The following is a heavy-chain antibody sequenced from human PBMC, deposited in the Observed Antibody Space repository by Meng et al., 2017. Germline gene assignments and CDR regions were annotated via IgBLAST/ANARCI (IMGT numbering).Heavy chain of an antibody. V-gene: IGHV1-24*01. CDR2: FDPEDGET. CDR1: GYTLTELS. J-gene: IGHJ3*02. Sequence: ASVKVSCKVSGYTLTELSMHWVRQAPGKGLEWMGGFDPEDGETIYAQKFQGRVTMTEDTSTDTAYMELSSLRSEDTAVYYCATAAPTYYYDSSGYYFGGGKGRAFDIWGQGTMVTVSS. D-gene: IGHD3-22*01. CDR3: ATAAPTYYYDSSGYYFGGGKGRAFDI.